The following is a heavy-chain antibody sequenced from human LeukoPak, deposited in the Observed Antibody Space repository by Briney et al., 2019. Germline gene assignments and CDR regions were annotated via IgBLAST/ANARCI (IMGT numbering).Heavy chain of an antibody. J-gene: IGHJ6*02. CDR3: ARDYGDYGAVDYYGMDV. Sequence: SETLSLTCTVSGGSISSSSYYWGWIRQPPGKGLEWIGSIYYSGSTYYNPSLKSRVTISVDTSKNQFSLKLSSVTAADTAVYYCARDYGDYGAVDYYGMDVWGQGTTVTVSS. CDR2: IYYSGST. D-gene: IGHD4-17*01. V-gene: IGHV4-39*07. CDR1: GGSISSSSYY.